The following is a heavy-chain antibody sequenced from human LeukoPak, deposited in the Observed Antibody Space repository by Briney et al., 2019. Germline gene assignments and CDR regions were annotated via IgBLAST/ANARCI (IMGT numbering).Heavy chain of an antibody. V-gene: IGHV3-74*01. J-gene: IGHJ4*02. CDR2: INNDGSVT. CDR3: ARSPPDY. Sequence: ETLSLTCTVSGGSISSSSYYWGWIRQAPGKGLVWVPCINNDGSVTTYADSVKGRFTISRDNARHTLYLQLNSLRVEDTGVYYCARSPPDYWGQGVLVTVSS. CDR1: GGSISSSSYY.